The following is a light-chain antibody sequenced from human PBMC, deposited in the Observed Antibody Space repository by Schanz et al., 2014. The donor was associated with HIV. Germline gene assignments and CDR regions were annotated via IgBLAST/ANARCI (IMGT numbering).Light chain of an antibody. J-gene: IGKJ2*01. CDR2: GAS. Sequence: EIVLTQSPATLSVSPGERASLSCRASQSVSSSYLAWYQQKPGQAPRLLIYGASSRATGIPDRFSGSGSGTDFTLTISRLEPEDFAVYYCQQRSDWPPLTFGQGTKLEIK. CDR1: QSVSSSY. CDR3: QQRSDWPPLT. V-gene: IGKV3D-20*02.